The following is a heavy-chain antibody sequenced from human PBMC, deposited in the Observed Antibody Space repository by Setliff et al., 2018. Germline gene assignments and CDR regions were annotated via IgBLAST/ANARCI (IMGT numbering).Heavy chain of an antibody. Sequence: PVGSLRLSCAASGLTFSNSWMSWVRQAPGKGLEWVANIKQDGSEKYYVDSVKGRFTISRDNAKNSLYLQMSSLRAEDTAVYYCARETLPYYFDYWGQGTLVTVSS. CDR1: GLTFSNSW. CDR3: ARETLPYYFDY. J-gene: IGHJ4*02. V-gene: IGHV3-7*01. CDR2: IKQDGSEK.